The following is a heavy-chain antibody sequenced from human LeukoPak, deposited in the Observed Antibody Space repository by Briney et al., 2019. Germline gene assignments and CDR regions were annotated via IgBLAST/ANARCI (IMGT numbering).Heavy chain of an antibody. CDR3: AKNIGSSSVLDYLDY. CDR2: ISGSGGST. J-gene: IGHJ4*02. D-gene: IGHD6-6*01. Sequence: GGSLRLSCAASGFTFSSYAMSWVRQAPGKGLEWVSTISGSGGSTYYADSVKGRFTISRDNSKNTLYLQMNSLRAEDTAVYYCAKNIGSSSVLDYLDYWGQGTLVTVSS. V-gene: IGHV3-23*01. CDR1: GFTFSSYA.